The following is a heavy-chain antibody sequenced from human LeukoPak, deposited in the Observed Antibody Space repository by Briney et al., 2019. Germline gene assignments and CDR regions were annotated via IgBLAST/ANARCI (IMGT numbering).Heavy chain of an antibody. Sequence: PSETLSLTCAVYGGSFSGYYWSWIRQPPGKGLEWIGEINHSGSTNYNPSLKSRVTISVDTSKNQFSLKLSSVTAADTAVYYCAREGGVRLNWFDPWGQGTLVTVSS. CDR1: GGSFSGYY. V-gene: IGHV4-34*01. CDR2: INHSGST. CDR3: AREGGVRLNWFDP. J-gene: IGHJ5*02. D-gene: IGHD4-11*01.